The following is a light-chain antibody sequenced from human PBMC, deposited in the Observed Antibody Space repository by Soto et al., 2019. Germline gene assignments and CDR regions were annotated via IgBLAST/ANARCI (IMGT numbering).Light chain of an antibody. Sequence: QSALTQPPSASGSPGQSVNISCTGSSSDVGGYNYVSWYQQHPGKAPKVMIYDVTKRPSGVPDRFSGSKSGNTASLTVSGLQAEDEADYYCSSYAGRNNFVFGTGTKLTVL. CDR3: SSYAGRNNFV. J-gene: IGLJ1*01. CDR1: SSDVGGYNY. CDR2: DVT. V-gene: IGLV2-8*01.